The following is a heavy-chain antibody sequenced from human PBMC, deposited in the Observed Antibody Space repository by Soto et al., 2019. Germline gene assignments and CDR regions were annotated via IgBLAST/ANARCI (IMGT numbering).Heavy chain of an antibody. Sequence: PSETLSLTCTVSGGSISSSRCHWGWIRQPPGKGLEWIGEINHSGSTNYNPSLKSRVTISVDTSKNQFSLKLSSVTAADTAVYYCARGEYYYYGMDVWGQGTTVTVSS. J-gene: IGHJ6*02. CDR1: GGSISSSRCH. CDR2: INHSGST. CDR3: ARGEYYYYGMDV. V-gene: IGHV4-39*07.